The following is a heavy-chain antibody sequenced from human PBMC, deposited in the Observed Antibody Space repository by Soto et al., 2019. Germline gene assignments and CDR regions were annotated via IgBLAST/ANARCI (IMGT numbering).Heavy chain of an antibody. V-gene: IGHV1-69*13. CDR1: GGTFSSYA. CDR2: IIPIFGTA. J-gene: IGHJ4*02. D-gene: IGHD2-21*02. CDR3: ARGECGGDCYRYFDY. Sequence: SVKVSWKAAGGTFSSYAISWVRQAPGQGLEWMGGIIPIFGTANYAQKFQGRVTITADESTSTAYMELSSLRSEDTAVYYCARGECGGDCYRYFDYWGQGTLVTVSS.